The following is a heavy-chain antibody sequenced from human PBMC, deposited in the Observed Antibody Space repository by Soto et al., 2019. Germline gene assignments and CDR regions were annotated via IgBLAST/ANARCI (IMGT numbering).Heavy chain of an antibody. CDR2: ISYDGSNK. D-gene: IGHD6-13*01. J-gene: IGHJ4*02. Sequence: GGSLRLSCAASGFTFSSYGMHWVRQAPGKGLEWVAVISYDGSNKYYADSVKGRFTISRDNSKNTLYLQMNSLRAEDTAVYYCAKERGAAAAANDYWGQGTLVTVSS. CDR3: AKERGAAAAANDY. V-gene: IGHV3-30*18. CDR1: GFTFSSYG.